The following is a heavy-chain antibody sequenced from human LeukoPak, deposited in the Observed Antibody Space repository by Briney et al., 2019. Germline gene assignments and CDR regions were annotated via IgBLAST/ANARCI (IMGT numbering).Heavy chain of an antibody. CDR1: GFTFSSYA. J-gene: IGHJ4*02. V-gene: IGHV3-23*01. D-gene: IGHD6-19*01. CDR2: ISGSGGST. CDR3: AKERYSSGWYSDY. Sequence: RTGGSLRLSCAASGFTFSSYAMTWFRQAPGKGLEWVSAISGSGGSTYYADSVKGRLTISRDNSNNTLYLQMNSLRAEDTAVYYCAKERYSSGWYSDYWGQGTLVTVSS.